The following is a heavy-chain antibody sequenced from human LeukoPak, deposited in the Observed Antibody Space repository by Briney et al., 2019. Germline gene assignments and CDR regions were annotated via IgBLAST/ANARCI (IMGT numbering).Heavy chain of an antibody. J-gene: IGHJ4*02. CDR1: RFTFSSYG. D-gene: IGHD4-17*01. CDR3: ARDGAYGADVSGLDY. V-gene: IGHV3-33*01. CDR2: IWDDGSNK. Sequence: GGSLRLSCAASRFTFSSYGMHWVRQAPGKGLEWVAVIWDDGSNKYYADSVKGRFTISRDNSKNTLYLQMNSLRAEDTAVYYCARDGAYGADVSGLDYWGQGTLVTVSS.